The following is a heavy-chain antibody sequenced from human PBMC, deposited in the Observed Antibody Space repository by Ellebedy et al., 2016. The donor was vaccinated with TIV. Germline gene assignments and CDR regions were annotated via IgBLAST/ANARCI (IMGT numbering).Heavy chain of an antibody. CDR2: INPNSGGT. D-gene: IGHD1-26*01. Sequence: AASVKVSCKASGYTFTGYYMHWVRQAPGQGLEWMGWINPNSGGTNYAQKFQGRVTMTRDTSISTAYMELSRLRSDDTAVYYCASGDESGGATTAPGYWGQGTLVTVSS. J-gene: IGHJ4*02. CDR3: ASGDESGGATTAPGY. V-gene: IGHV1-2*02. CDR1: GYTFTGYY.